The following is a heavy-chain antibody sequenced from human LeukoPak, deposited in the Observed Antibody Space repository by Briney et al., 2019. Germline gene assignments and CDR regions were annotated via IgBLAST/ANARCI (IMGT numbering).Heavy chain of an antibody. J-gene: IGHJ6*04. CDR3: ARSFMDV. V-gene: IGHV4-34*01. CDR1: GGSFSGYY. CDR2: INHSGST. Sequence: SETLSLTCAVYGGSFSGYYWSWICQPPGKGLEWIGEINHSGSTNYNPSLKSRVTISVDTSKNQFSLKLSSVTAADTAVYYCARSFMDVWGKGTTVTVSS.